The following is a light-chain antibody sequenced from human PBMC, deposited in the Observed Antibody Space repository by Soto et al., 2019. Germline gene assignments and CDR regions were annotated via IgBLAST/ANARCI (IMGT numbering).Light chain of an antibody. J-gene: IGLJ1*01. CDR2: DVS. CDR3: CSYAGSYTRYV. V-gene: IGLV2-11*01. Sequence: QSVLTQARSVSGSPGQSVTISCTGTSSDVGGYNYVSWYQQHPGKAPKLMIYDVSKRPSGVPDRFSGSKSGNTASLTISGLQAEDEADYYCCSYAGSYTRYVFGTGTKLTVL. CDR1: SSDVGGYNY.